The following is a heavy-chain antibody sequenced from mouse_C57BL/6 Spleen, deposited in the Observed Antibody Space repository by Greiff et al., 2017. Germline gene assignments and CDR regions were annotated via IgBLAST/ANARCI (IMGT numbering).Heavy chain of an antibody. D-gene: IGHD1-2*01. V-gene: IGHV5-17*01. CDR1: GFTFSDYG. J-gene: IGHJ4*01. Sequence: EVKLMESGGGLVKPGGSLKLSCAASGFTFSDYGMHWVRQAPEKGLEWVAYISSGSSTNYYADTVKGRFTISRDNAKNTLFLQMTSLMSEDTAMYYCAKGPLRRRYYYAMDYWGQGTSVTVSS. CDR3: AKGPLRRRYYYAMDY. CDR2: ISSGSSTN.